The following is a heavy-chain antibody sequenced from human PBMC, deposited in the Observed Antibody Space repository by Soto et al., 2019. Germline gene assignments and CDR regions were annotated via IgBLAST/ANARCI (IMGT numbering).Heavy chain of an antibody. CDR3: ARDRCSGGSCPDAFDI. CDR2: IYYSGST. J-gene: IGHJ3*02. D-gene: IGHD2-15*01. V-gene: IGHV4-31*03. Sequence: SETLSLTCTVSGDSISRGGYYWSWIRQHPGKGLEWIGYIYYSGSTYYNPSLKSRVTISVDTSKNQFSLKLSSVTAADTAVYYCARDRCSGGSCPDAFDIWGQGTMVTVSS. CDR1: GDSISRGGYY.